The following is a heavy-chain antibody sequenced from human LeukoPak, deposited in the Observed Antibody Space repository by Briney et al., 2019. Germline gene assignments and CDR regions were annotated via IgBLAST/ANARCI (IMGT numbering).Heavy chain of an antibody. CDR1: GYTFTSYY. D-gene: IGHD4-17*01. Sequence: ASVKVSCKASGYTFTSYYMHWVRQAPGQGLEWMGIINPSGGSTSYAQKFQGRVTMTRDTSTSTVYMKLSSLRSEDTAVYYCASTPPTVTTLGYFDYWGQGTLVTVSS. CDR3: ASTPPTVTTLGYFDY. V-gene: IGHV1-46*01. CDR2: INPSGGST. J-gene: IGHJ4*02.